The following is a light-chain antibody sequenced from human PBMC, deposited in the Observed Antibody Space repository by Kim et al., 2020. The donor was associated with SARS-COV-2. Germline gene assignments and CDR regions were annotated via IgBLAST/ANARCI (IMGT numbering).Light chain of an antibody. Sequence: SPGERATLSCRASQSIGNNLAWYQQKAGQTPRLLISGASTRATDIPARFSGSGSGTDFTLSISSVQSEDFAVYYCQQYRQWPPITFGQGTRLEIK. CDR1: QSIGNN. CDR3: QQYRQWPPIT. V-gene: IGKV3-15*01. CDR2: GAS. J-gene: IGKJ5*01.